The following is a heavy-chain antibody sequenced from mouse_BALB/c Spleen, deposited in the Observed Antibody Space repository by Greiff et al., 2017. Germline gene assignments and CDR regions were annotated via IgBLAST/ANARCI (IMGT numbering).Heavy chain of an antibody. CDR3: AREGFAY. CDR2: INTYNDGT. Sequence: VQLQQSGPELVKPGASVKLSCTASGYTFTSYDMHWVKQKPGQGLEWIGYINTYNDGTKYNEKFKGKATLTSDKSSNTAYMELSSLTSEDSAVYYCAREGFAYWGQGTLVTVSA. CDR1: GYTFTSYD. J-gene: IGHJ3*01. V-gene: IGHV1-14*01.